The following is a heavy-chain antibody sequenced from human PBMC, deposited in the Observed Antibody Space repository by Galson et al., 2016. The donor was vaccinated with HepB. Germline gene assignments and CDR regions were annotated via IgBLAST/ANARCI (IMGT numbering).Heavy chain of an antibody. J-gene: IGHJ6*02. V-gene: IGHV1-46*03. CDR3: ARGRYYGMDV. CDR2: INPSAGST. Sequence: SVKVSCKASGYTFTNYNMHWVRQAPGQGLEWMGIINPSAGSTSYAQKSQGRVTMTRDTSTSTVYMELSSLRTEDTAVYYCARGRYYGMDVWGQGATVTVSS. CDR1: GYTFTNYN.